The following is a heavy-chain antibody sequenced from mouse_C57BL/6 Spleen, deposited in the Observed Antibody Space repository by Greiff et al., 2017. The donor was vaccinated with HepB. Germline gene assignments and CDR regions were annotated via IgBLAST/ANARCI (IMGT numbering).Heavy chain of an antibody. J-gene: IGHJ3*01. V-gene: IGHV1-55*01. D-gene: IGHD2-5*01. CDR3: ASLYSNYPAWFAY. CDR2: IYPGSGST. CDR1: GYTFTSYW. Sequence: VQLQQSGAELVKPGASVKMSCKASGYTFTSYWITWVKQRPGQGLEWIGDIYPGSGSTNYNEKFKSKATLTVDTSSSTAYMQLSSLTSEDSAVYYCASLYSNYPAWFAYWGQGTLVTVSA.